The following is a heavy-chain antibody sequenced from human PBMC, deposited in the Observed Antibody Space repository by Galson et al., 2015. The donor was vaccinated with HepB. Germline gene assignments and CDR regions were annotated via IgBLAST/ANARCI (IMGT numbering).Heavy chain of an antibody. V-gene: IGHV3-30*18. CDR2: ISYGGSNK. D-gene: IGHD3-16*01. Sequence: SLRLSCAASGFTFSSYGMHWVRQAPGKGLEWVAAISYGGSNKYYADSVKGRFTISRDNSKNTLYLQMNSLRAEDTAVYYCAKESPFFHKVDVWGQGTPVTVSS. CDR1: GFTFSSYG. CDR3: AKESPFFHKVDV. J-gene: IGHJ6*02.